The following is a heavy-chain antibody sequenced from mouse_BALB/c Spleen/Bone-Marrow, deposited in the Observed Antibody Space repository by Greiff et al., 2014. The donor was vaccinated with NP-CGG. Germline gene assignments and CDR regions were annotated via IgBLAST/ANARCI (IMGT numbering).Heavy chain of an antibody. D-gene: IGHD1-1*01. CDR1: GYTFTSFW. CDR3: TRYFYGGRDWYFDV. Sequence: EVQLQQSGTVLARPGASVKMSCKASGYTFTSFWMHWVKQRPGQGLEWIGAVYPGNNDTNYNQNLKGKAKLTAVTSTSTAYMEFSSLTNEDSAVYYCTRYFYGGRDWYFDVWGAGTTVTVSS. CDR2: VYPGNNDT. V-gene: IGHV1-5*01. J-gene: IGHJ1*01.